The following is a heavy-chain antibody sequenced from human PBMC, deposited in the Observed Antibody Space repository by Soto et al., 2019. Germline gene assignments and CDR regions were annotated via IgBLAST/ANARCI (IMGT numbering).Heavy chain of an antibody. J-gene: IGHJ6*03. CDR2: ISGSGGST. D-gene: IGHD6-13*01. Sequence: GGSLRLSCAASGFTFSSYAMSWVRQAPGKGLEWVSAISGSGGSTYYADSVKGRFTISRDNSKNTLYLQMNSLRAEDTAVYYCAKGRDSSSWYLGYYYYYMDVWGKGTTVTVSS. V-gene: IGHV3-23*01. CDR1: GFTFSSYA. CDR3: AKGRDSSSWYLGYYYYYMDV.